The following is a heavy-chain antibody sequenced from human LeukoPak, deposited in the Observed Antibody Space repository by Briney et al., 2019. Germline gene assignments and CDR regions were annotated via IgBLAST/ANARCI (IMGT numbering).Heavy chain of an antibody. CDR3: ANAKYYYDSSGYYGYYFDY. CDR2: ISGSGSST. J-gene: IGHJ4*02. V-gene: IGHV3-23*01. D-gene: IGHD3-22*01. CDR1: GFTFSSYG. Sequence: GGSLRLSCAASGFTFSSYGMSWVRQAPGKGLEWVSAISGSGSSTYYADSVKGRFTISRDNSKNTLYLQMNSLRAEDTAVYYCANAKYYYDSSGYYGYYFDYWGQGTLVTVSS.